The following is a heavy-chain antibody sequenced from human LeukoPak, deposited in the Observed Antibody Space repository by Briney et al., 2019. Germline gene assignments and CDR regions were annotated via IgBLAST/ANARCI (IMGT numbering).Heavy chain of an antibody. V-gene: IGHV1-69*05. D-gene: IGHD5-24*01. CDR2: IIPIFRST. CDR3: ARSQRAGYNVYYFDS. J-gene: IGHJ4*02. Sequence: SVKVSCKPSGGAFSSYGVSWVRQAPGQGLEWMGGIIPIFRSTNYAQRFRGRVTITTDESTSTVYMELSSLRSEDTAVYYCARSQRAGYNVYYFDSWGQGTLVTVSS. CDR1: GGAFSSYG.